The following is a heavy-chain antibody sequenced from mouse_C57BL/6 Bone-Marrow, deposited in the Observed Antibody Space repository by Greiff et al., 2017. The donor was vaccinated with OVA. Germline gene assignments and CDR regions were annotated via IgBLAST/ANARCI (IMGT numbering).Heavy chain of an antibody. CDR1: GYTFTSYW. CDR2: IHPNSGST. D-gene: IGHD1-1*01. J-gene: IGHJ3*01. V-gene: IGHV1-64*01. CDR3: ARGYYYGSAWFAY. Sequence: VQLQQPGAELVKPGASVKLSCKASGYTFTSYWMHWVKQRPGQGLEWIGMIHPNSGSTNYNEKFKSKATLTVDKSSSTAYMQLSRLTSEDSAVYYCARGYYYGSAWFAYWGQGTLVTVSA.